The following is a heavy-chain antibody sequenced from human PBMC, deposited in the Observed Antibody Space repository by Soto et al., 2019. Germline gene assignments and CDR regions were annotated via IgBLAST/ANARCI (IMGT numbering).Heavy chain of an antibody. CDR3: ARAVAVPADFDY. CDR2: IIPIDATV. D-gene: IGHD6-19*01. Sequence: QVQLVQSGAEVKKPGSSVKVSCKASGGTFSNFALISWVRQAPGQGLEWMGGIIPIDATVNYAQKFQGRITLTADESTTTAYMDLGSLSSEDTAVYYCARAVAVPADFDYWGQGTLVTVSS. J-gene: IGHJ4*02. CDR1: GGTFSNFA. V-gene: IGHV1-69*12.